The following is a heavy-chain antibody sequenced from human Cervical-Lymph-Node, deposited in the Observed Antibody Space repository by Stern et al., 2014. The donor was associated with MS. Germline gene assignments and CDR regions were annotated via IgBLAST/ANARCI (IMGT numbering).Heavy chain of an antibody. J-gene: IGHJ2*01. D-gene: IGHD5-24*01. CDR1: GGSITSHY. CDR3: ARGATNPRDGFSYSLRQRVFWYFDL. V-gene: IGHV4-59*11. CDR2: IYNSGNS. Sequence: QLQLQESGPGLVKPSETLSLTCTVSGGSITSHYWSWIRQSTGKGLEFIGYIYNSGNSKSNPSLKSRVTMSVDASKNQFSLKLGSVTPADTATYYCARGATNPRDGFSYSLRQRVFWYFDLWGRGSLVTVSS.